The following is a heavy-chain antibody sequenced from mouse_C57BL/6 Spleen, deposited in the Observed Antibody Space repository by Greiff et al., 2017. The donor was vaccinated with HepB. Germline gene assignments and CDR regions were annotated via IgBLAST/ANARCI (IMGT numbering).Heavy chain of an antibody. J-gene: IGHJ2*01. CDR1: GYSITSGYY. CDR3: ARARYCFDY. CDR2: ISYDGSN. V-gene: IGHV3-6*01. Sequence: EVKLQESGPGLVKPSQSLSFTCSVTGYSITSGYYWNWIRQFPGNKLEWMGYISYDGSNNYNPSLKNRISITRDTSKNQFFLKLNSVTTEDTATYYCARARYCFDYWGQGTTLTVSS. D-gene: IGHD1-1*01.